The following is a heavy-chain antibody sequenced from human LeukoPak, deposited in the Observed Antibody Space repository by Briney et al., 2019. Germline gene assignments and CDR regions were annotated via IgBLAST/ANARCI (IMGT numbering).Heavy chain of an antibody. D-gene: IGHD5-18*01. CDR3: ARVRRDTAPPHFDY. J-gene: IGHJ4*02. V-gene: IGHV3-66*01. Sequence: GGSLRLSCAASGFTVSSNYMSWVRQAPGKGLEWVSVIYSGGSTYYADSVKGRFTISRDNSKNTLYLQMNSLRAEDTAVYYCARVRRDTAPPHFDYWGQGTLVTVSS. CDR1: GFTVSSNY. CDR2: IYSGGST.